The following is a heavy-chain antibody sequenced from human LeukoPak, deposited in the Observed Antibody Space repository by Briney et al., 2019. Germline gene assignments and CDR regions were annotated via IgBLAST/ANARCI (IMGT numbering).Heavy chain of an antibody. CDR1: GGSISRSNHY. D-gene: IGHD6-6*01. CDR2: IYYTGST. J-gene: IGHJ4*02. V-gene: IGHV4-39*01. Sequence: SETLSLTCTVSGGSISRSNHYWGWIRQPPGKGLEWIGSIYYTGSTKYNPSLKSRVTISVDTSKNQFSLKLTSVTAADTAVYYCARHAGSSHPYYFDYWGQGTLATVSS. CDR3: ARHAGSSHPYYFDY.